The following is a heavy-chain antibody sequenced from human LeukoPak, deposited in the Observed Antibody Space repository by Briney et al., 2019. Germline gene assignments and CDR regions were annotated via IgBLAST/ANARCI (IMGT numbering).Heavy chain of an antibody. CDR3: ARLNLGEQLVRYWFDP. D-gene: IGHD6-13*01. J-gene: IGHJ5*02. V-gene: IGHV1-69*13. CDR1: GGTFSSYA. CDR2: IIPIIGTA. Sequence: SVKVSCKASGGTFSSYAISWVRQAPGQGLEWMGGIIPIIGTANYAQKFQGRVTITADESTSTAYMELSSLRSEDTAVYYCARLNLGEQLVRYWFDPWGQGTLVTVSS.